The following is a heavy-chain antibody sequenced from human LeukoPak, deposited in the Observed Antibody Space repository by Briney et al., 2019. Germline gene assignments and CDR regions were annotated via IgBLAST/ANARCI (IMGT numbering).Heavy chain of an antibody. Sequence: GGSLRLSCAASGFTFSSYAMSWVHQAPGKGLEWVSTLSGSGGNTYYADSVKGRVTISRKNSKNTLYLQMNSLRAEDTAVYHCAKGSYYYDSADYFDYWGQGTLVTVSS. D-gene: IGHD3-22*01. CDR3: AKGSYYYDSADYFDY. CDR1: GFTFSSYA. J-gene: IGHJ4*02. V-gene: IGHV3-23*01. CDR2: LSGSGGNT.